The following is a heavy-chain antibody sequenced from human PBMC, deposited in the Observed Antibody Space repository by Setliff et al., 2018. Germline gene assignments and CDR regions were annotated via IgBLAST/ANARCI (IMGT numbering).Heavy chain of an antibody. CDR1: GYSISSGHY. CDR3: ARGLSYYDSSGYLLAPYAFDI. D-gene: IGHD3-22*01. J-gene: IGHJ3*02. CDR2: IFNSGST. Sequence: SETLSLTCTVSGYSISSGHYWGWICQPPGKGLEWIGTIFNSGSTFYSPSLKSRVTMSVDTSKNQLSLEVTSVTAADTAVYYCARGLSYYDSSGYLLAPYAFDIWGQGTMVTVSS. V-gene: IGHV4-38-2*02.